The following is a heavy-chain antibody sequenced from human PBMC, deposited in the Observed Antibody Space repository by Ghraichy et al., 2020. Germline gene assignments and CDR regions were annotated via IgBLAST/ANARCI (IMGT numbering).Heavy chain of an antibody. Sequence: SETLSLTCTVSGGSISSSSYYWGWIRQPPGKGLEWIGSIFYSGSIYYNPSLKSRVTISVDTSKNQFSLKLSSVTAADTAVYYCARQMEEQLVYFDYWGQGTLVTVSS. CDR1: GGSISSSSYY. CDR3: ARQMEEQLVYFDY. V-gene: IGHV4-39*01. J-gene: IGHJ4*02. CDR2: IFYSGSI. D-gene: IGHD6-6*01.